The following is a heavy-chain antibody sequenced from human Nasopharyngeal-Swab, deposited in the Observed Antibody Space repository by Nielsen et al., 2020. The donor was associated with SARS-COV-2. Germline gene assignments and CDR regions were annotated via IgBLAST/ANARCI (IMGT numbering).Heavy chain of an antibody. D-gene: IGHD3-3*01. CDR1: GFTFSSYG. V-gene: IGHV3-30*18. CDR3: AKLSGVHGYDFWRKKDSHYGMDV. CDR2: ISYDGSNK. Sequence: GESLKISCAASGFTFSSYGMHWVRQAPGKGLEWVAVISYDGSNKYYADSVKGRFTISRDNSKNTLYLQMNSLRAEDTAVYYCAKLSGVHGYDFWRKKDSHYGMDVWGQGTTVTVSS. J-gene: IGHJ6*02.